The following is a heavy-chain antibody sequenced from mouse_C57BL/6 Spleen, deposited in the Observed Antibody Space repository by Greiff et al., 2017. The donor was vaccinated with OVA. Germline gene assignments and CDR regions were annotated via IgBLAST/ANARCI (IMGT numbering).Heavy chain of an antibody. V-gene: IGHV1-82*01. CDR1: GYAFSSSW. D-gene: IGHD1-1*01. Sequence: SGPELVKPGASVKISCKASGYAFSSSWMNWVKQRPGKGLEWIGRIYPGDGDTNYNGKFKGKATLTADKSSSTAYMQLSSLTSEDSAVYFCARSRYGSSSGYFDVWGTGTTVTVSS. J-gene: IGHJ1*03. CDR2: IYPGDGDT. CDR3: ARSRYGSSSGYFDV.